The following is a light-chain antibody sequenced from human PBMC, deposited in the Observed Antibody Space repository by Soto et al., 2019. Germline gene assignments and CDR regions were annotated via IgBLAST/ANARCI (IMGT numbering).Light chain of an antibody. CDR1: SSDVGGYNY. J-gene: IGLJ2*01. CDR3: SSYTSSSTQV. Sequence: QSALTQPASVSGSPGQSITISCTGTSSDVGGYNYVSWYQQYPGKAPKLMIYDVSNRPSGVSNRFSGSKSGNTASLTISGLHADDEADYYCSSYTSSSTQVFGGGTKLTVL. CDR2: DVS. V-gene: IGLV2-14*01.